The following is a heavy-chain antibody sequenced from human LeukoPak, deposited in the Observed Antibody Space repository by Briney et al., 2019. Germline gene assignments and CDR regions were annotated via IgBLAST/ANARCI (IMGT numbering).Heavy chain of an antibody. CDR3: AKMEGQRLYDYCMDV. J-gene: IGHJ6*03. CDR2: MSGSGYYT. CDR1: EFTFVRYA. Sequence: GGSLRLSCAASEFTFVRYAMNWVRQAPGKGLEWVSAMSGSGYYTYYVESVKGRFTISRDNSKNTLYLHMNSLRADDTAVYYCAKMEGQRLYDYCMDVWGRGTTVTVSS. V-gene: IGHV3-23*01. D-gene: IGHD3-3*01.